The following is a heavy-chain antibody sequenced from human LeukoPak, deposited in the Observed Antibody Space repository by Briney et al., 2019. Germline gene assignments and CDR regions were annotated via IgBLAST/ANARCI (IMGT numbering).Heavy chain of an antibody. CDR3: ARDPSMVLGENTPYFDY. D-gene: IGHD3-10*01. V-gene: IGHV1-69*13. CDR2: IIPIFGTA. J-gene: IGHJ4*02. CDR1: GGTFSSYA. Sequence: GASVKVSCKASGGTFSSYAVSWVRQAPGQGLEWMGGIIPIFGTANYAQKFQGRVTITADESTSTAYMELSSLRSEDTAVYYCARDPSMVLGENTPYFDYWGQGTLVTVSS.